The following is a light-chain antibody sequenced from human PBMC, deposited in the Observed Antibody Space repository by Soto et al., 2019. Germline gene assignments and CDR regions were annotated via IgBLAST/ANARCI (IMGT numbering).Light chain of an antibody. CDR3: QQRSKSPWT. CDR2: DAS. V-gene: IGKV3-11*01. CDR1: QSVSSY. Sequence: EIVLTQSPATLSLSPGERATLSCRASQSVSSYLAWYQQNHRQAPSLLIHDASNSATGIPARFSGSCSGKDFTITISSQEPEDFAVYYCQQRSKSPWTFGQGTKVEIK. J-gene: IGKJ1*01.